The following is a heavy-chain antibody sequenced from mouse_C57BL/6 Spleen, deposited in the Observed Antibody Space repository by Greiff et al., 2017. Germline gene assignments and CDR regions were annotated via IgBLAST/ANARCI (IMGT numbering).Heavy chain of an antibody. D-gene: IGHD1-1*01. Sequence: QVHVKQSGAELVRPGASVTLSCKASGYTFTDYEMHWVKQTPVHGLEWIGAIDPETGGTAYNQKFKGKAILTADKSSSPAYMELRSLTSEDSAVYYCTRSTAVVDYYAMDYWGQGTSVTVSS. J-gene: IGHJ4*01. V-gene: IGHV1-15*01. CDR3: TRSTAVVDYYAMDY. CDR2: IDPETGGT. CDR1: GYTFTDYE.